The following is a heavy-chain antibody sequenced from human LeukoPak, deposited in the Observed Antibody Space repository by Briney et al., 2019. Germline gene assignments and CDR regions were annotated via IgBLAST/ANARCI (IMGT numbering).Heavy chain of an antibody. CDR1: GFTVSNNY. CDR2: IYSGGST. J-gene: IGHJ4*02. Sequence: GGSLRLSCAASGFTVSNNYMSWVRPAPGKGLEWVSVIYSGGSTYYADSVKGRFTISRDNSKNTLYLQMNSLRAEDTAVYYCAREDYYDSSGFDYWGQGTLVTVSS. V-gene: IGHV3-66*02. D-gene: IGHD3-22*01. CDR3: AREDYYDSSGFDY.